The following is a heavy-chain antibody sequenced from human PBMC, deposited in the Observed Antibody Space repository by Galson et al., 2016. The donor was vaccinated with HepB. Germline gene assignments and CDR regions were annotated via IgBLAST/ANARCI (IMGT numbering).Heavy chain of an antibody. J-gene: IGHJ3*02. CDR2: TKRDGSKK. D-gene: IGHD2/OR15-2a*01. CDR1: GFSFDDSW. Sequence: SLRLSCAASGFSFDDSWMTWVRQTPEKGLEWVANTKRDGSKKNYLDSVKGRFTISRDNAKNLLYLQMNSLRAEDTAVYFCARDSSTSIESGGYYDAFDIRGQGTMVTVSS. V-gene: IGHV3-7*01. CDR3: ARDSSTSIESGGYYDAFDI.